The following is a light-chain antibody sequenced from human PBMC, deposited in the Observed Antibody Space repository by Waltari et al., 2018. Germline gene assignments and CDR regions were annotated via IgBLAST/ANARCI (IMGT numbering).Light chain of an antibody. CDR2: KAS. Sequence: DIQMTQSPSTLSASVGDRVTMTCRASQNIDTWLALYQQKPGEAPKFLISKASSLESGVPSLCSGSGSGTQFTLTINGLQPEDFATYYCQQFEATPYSFGLGTKLDMK. CDR1: QNIDTW. V-gene: IGKV1-5*03. J-gene: IGKJ2*03. CDR3: QQFEATPYS.